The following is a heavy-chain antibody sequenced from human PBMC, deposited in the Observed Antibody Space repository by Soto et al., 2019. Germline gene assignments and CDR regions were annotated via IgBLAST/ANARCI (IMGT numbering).Heavy chain of an antibody. CDR2: IYYSGST. D-gene: IGHD3-10*01. CDR1: GGSISSYY. CDR3: ARDSAGTLDY. V-gene: IGHV4-59*01. J-gene: IGHJ4*02. Sequence: SETMSLTCTVSGGSISSYYWSWIRQPPGKGLEWIGYIYYSGSTTYNPSLKRRVTISVDTSKNQFSLKLSSVTAADTAVYYCARDSAGTLDYWGQGTPVTVSS.